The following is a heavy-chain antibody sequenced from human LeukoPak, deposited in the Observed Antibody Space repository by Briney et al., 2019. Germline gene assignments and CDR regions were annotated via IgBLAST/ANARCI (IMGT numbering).Heavy chain of an antibody. J-gene: IGHJ4*02. D-gene: IGHD5-24*01. Sequence: SQTLSLTCAISGDSVSSNNVAWNWVRQSPSRGLEWLGRIYYRSTWRYDYSQSFRSRIIINPDTSGNQFSPQLSSVSPEDTAIYYCARDPADGYGHFDFWGQGTLVTVSS. V-gene: IGHV6-1*01. CDR3: ARDPADGYGHFDF. CDR2: IYYRSTWRY. CDR1: GDSVSSNNVA.